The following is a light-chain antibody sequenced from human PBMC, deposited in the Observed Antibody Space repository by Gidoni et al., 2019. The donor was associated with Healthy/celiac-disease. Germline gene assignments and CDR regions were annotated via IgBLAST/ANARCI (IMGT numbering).Light chain of an antibody. V-gene: IGKV3-20*01. CDR3: QQYDSSPRT. Sequence: EIVLTQSPGTLSLSPGGGATLSCRASLSVRSSYLAWYQQEPGQAPRLLIYGASSRATGIPDRFSGSGSGTDFTLTISRLEPEDFAVYYCQQYDSSPRTFGQGTKVEIK. CDR1: LSVRSSY. CDR2: GAS. J-gene: IGKJ1*01.